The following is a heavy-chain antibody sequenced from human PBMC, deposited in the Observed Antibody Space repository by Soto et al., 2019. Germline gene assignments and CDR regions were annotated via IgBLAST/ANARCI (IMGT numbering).Heavy chain of an antibody. Sequence: EVQLLESGGGLVQPGGSLRLSCAASGFTFSSYAMSWVRQAPGKGLEWVSAISGSGGSTYYADSVKGRFTISRDNSKNTLYLQMNRLRAEDTAVYYCAYLGGGIVAIHDYWGQGTLVTVSS. J-gene: IGHJ4*02. V-gene: IGHV3-23*01. D-gene: IGHD5-12*01. CDR2: ISGSGGST. CDR3: AYLGGGIVAIHDY. CDR1: GFTFSSYA.